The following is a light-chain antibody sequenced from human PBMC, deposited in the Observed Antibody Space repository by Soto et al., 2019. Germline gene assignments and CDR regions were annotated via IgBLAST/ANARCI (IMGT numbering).Light chain of an antibody. CDR3: LQDYNYPRT. CDR1: QGIRND. J-gene: IGKJ1*01. V-gene: IGKV1-6*01. CDR2: AAS. Sequence: ALPISHSPSSLSAYVLYRVTITCRASQGIRNDLGWYQQKPGKAPKLLIYAASSLQSGVPSRFSGSGSGTDFTLTISSLQPEDFATYYCLQDYNYPRTFGQGTKV.